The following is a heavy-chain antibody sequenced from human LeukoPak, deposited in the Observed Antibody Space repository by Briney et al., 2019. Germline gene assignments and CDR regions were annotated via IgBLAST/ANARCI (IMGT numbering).Heavy chain of an antibody. D-gene: IGHD5-24*01. CDR2: IIPIFGTA. V-gene: IGHV1-69*06. Sequence: SVKVPCKASGGTFSSYAISWVRQAPGQGLEWMGGIIPIFGTANYAQKFQGRVTITADKSTSTAYMELSSLRSEDTAVYYCARDNSVRDEAWWFNPWGQGTLVTVSS. CDR3: ARDNSVRDEAWWFNP. J-gene: IGHJ5*02. CDR1: GGTFSSYA.